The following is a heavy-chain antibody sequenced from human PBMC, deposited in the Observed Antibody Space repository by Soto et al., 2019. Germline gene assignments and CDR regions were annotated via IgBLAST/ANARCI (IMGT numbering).Heavy chain of an antibody. V-gene: IGHV4-61*01. D-gene: IGHD2-15*01. CDR3: ARDTKLGYCSGGSYYHYYYYYGMDV. CDR2: IYYSGST. Sequence: XETLSLTCTVSGCSVSSGSYYWSWIRQPPGKGLEWIGYIYYSGSTNCNPSLKSRVTISVDTTKNQFSLKLSSVTAADTAVYYCARDTKLGYCSGGSYYHYYYYYGMDVWGQGNTVTVSS. J-gene: IGHJ6*02. CDR1: GCSVSSGSYY.